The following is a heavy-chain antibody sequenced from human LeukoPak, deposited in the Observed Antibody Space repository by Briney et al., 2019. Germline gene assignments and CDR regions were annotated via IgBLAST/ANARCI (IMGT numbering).Heavy chain of an antibody. Sequence: PSETLSLTCAVYGGSFSGYYWSWIRQPPGKGLEWIGEINHSGNTNYNPSLKSRVTISVDTSKNQFSLKLSPVTAADTAVYYCARGRWDYYGSGNYYNYYYFYMDVWGKGTTVTVSS. V-gene: IGHV4-34*01. J-gene: IGHJ6*03. CDR2: INHSGNT. D-gene: IGHD3-10*01. CDR1: GGSFSGYY. CDR3: ARGRWDYYGSGNYYNYYYFYMDV.